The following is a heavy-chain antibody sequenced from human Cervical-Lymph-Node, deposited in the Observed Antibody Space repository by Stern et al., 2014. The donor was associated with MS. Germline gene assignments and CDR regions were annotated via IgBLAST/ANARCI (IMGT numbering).Heavy chain of an antibody. Sequence: QVQLQESGPGLVKPSQTLSLTCTVSGGSISSGGYYWSWIRQHPGKGLEXIGDIYYSGSTYYNPSLKSRVTISVDTSKNQFSLKLSSVTAADTAVYYCAREVTRDYYDSSGYYYYFDYWGQGTLVTVSS. J-gene: IGHJ4*02. CDR3: AREVTRDYYDSSGYYYYFDY. CDR1: GGSISSGGYY. CDR2: IYYSGST. D-gene: IGHD3-22*01. V-gene: IGHV4-31*03.